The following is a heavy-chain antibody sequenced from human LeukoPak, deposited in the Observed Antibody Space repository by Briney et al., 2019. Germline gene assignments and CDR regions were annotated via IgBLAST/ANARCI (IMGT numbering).Heavy chain of an antibody. CDR3: ARDSAFTMVRGVTPPNWIDP. J-gene: IGHJ5*02. V-gene: IGHV1-2*02. D-gene: IGHD3-10*01. CDR2: INPNSGGT. Sequence: GASVKVSCKASGYTFTSNGITWVRQAPGQGLEWMGWINPNSGGTNYAQKFQGRVTMTRDTSISTAYMELSRLRSDDTAVYYCARDSAFTMVRGVTPPNWIDPWGQGTLVTVSS. CDR1: GYTFTSNG.